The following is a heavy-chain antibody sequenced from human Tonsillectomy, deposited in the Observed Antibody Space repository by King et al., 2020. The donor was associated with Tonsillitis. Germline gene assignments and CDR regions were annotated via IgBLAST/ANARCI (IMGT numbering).Heavy chain of an antibody. D-gene: IGHD1-1*01. CDR1: GYTFTSYG. CDR2: MSAYKCNT. J-gene: IGHJ4*02. CDR3: AREGGLQDIDY. Sequence: QLVQSGAEVKKPGASVKVSCKASGYTFTSYGISWVRQAPGQGLEWMGWMSAYKCNTNYAQKFQGRVTMTTDTSTGTAYSELRSLRSDDTAVYYCAREGGLQDIDYWGQGTLVTVSS. V-gene: IGHV1-18*01.